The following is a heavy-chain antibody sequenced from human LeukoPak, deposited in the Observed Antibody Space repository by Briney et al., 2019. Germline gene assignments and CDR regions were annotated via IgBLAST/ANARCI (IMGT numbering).Heavy chain of an antibody. Sequence: GGSLRLSCAASGFTFSSYAMHWVRQAPGKGLEWVAVISYDGSNKYYADSVKGRFTISRDNSKNTLYLQMNSLRAEDTAVYYCAKLLNYIDYGGKEPLFTVS. CDR3: AKLLNYIDY. CDR1: GFTFSSYA. CDR2: ISYDGSNK. V-gene: IGHV3-30-3*01. D-gene: IGHD1-26*01. J-gene: IGHJ4*02.